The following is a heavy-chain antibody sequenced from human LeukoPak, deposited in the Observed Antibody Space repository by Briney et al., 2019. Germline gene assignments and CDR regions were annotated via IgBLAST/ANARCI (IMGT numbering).Heavy chain of an antibody. D-gene: IGHD2-21*01. CDR3: ARGHYSSLESEVMTVWFDP. V-gene: IGHV1-8*01. Sequence: ASVKASCKASGYTFSRYDINWVRQGTGQGLEWMGWMSANSGNTGYAQKFQGRVTMTRNTSTTTAYMELTSLTSEDTAVYFCARGHYSSLESEVMTVWFDPWGQGTLATVSS. CDR1: GYTFSRYD. J-gene: IGHJ5*02. CDR2: MSANSGNT.